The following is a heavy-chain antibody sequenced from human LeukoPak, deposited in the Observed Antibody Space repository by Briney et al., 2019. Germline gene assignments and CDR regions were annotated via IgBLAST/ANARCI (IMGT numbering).Heavy chain of an antibody. CDR1: RYIFTNYA. J-gene: IGHJ2*01. CDR2: INAGNGNT. Sequence: GASVKVSCKASRYIFTNYAMHWVRQAPGQGLEWMGWINAGNGNTKYSQNFQGRVTITRDTSASTAYMELSSLRSEDTAVYYCGRDTYWYFDLWGRGTLVTVSS. CDR3: GRDTYWYFDL. V-gene: IGHV1-3*01.